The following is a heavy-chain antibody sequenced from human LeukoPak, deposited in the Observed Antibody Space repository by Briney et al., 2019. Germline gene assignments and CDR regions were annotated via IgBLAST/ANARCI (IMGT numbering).Heavy chain of an antibody. CDR3: ARADFQRYYYYYGMDV. CDR2: ISAYNGNT. V-gene: IGHV1-18*01. Sequence: ASVKVSCKASGYTFTSYGISWVRQAPGQGLEWMGWISAYNGNTNYAQKLQGRVTMTTDTSTSTAYMELRSLRSDDTAVYYCARADFQRYYYYYGMDVWGQGTTVTVSS. D-gene: IGHD2/OR15-2a*01. CDR1: GYTFTSYG. J-gene: IGHJ6*02.